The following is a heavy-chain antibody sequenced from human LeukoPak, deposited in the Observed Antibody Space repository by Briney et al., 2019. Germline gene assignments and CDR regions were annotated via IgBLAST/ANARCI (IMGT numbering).Heavy chain of an antibody. CDR3: AREDLATMIVVVTEYYFDY. V-gene: IGHV4-4*07. Sequence: PSETLSLTCTVSGGSISSYYWSWIRQPAGKGLEWIGCIYTSGSTNYNPSLKSRVTMSVDTSKNQFSLKLSSVTAADTAVYYCAREDLATMIVVVTEYYFDYWGQGTLVTVSS. J-gene: IGHJ4*02. CDR2: IYTSGST. CDR1: GGSISSYY. D-gene: IGHD3-22*01.